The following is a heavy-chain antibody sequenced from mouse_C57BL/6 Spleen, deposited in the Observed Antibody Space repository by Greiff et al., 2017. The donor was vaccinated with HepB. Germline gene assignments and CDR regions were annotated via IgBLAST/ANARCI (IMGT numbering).Heavy chain of an antibody. Sequence: QVQLQQPGAELVKPGASVKMSCKASGYTFTSYWITWVKQRPGQGLEWVGDIYPGSGSTNYNEKFKSKATLTVDTSSSTAYMQLSSLTSEDSAVYYCARGDYGSSYEERAMDYWGQGTSVTVSS. D-gene: IGHD1-1*01. CDR3: ARGDYGSSYEERAMDY. CDR1: GYTFTSYW. J-gene: IGHJ4*01. V-gene: IGHV1-55*01. CDR2: IYPGSGST.